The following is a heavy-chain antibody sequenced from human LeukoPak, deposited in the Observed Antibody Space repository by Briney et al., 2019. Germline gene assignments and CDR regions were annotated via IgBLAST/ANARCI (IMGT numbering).Heavy chain of an antibody. CDR1: GGSISSGSYY. Sequence: SETLSLTCTVSGGSISSGSYYWSWIRQPAGKGLEWIGRIYTSGSTNYNPSLKSRVTISVDTSKNQFSLKLSSVTAADTAVYYCARVGFWSGYYYFDYWGQGTLVTVSS. V-gene: IGHV4-61*02. J-gene: IGHJ4*02. CDR2: IYTSGST. CDR3: ARVGFWSGYYYFDY. D-gene: IGHD3-3*01.